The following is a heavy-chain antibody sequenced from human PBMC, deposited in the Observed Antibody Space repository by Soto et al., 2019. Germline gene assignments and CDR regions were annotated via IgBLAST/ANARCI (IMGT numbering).Heavy chain of an antibody. CDR3: VTTELSFAY. CDR2: ISQDGGIQ. J-gene: IGHJ4*02. D-gene: IGHD1-26*01. Sequence: QVHLVESGGGVVQPGRSLRLSCAASGFTFSSYTIHWVRQAPGRGLEWVAVISQDGGIQHYADSVKGRFTISRDNSESTLYLQMNGLSSEDTAVYYCVTTELSFAYWGQGSLVTVSS. CDR1: GFTFSSYT. V-gene: IGHV3-30-3*01.